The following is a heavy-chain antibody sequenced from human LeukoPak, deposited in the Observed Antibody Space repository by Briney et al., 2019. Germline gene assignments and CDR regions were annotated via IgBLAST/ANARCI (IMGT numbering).Heavy chain of an antibody. CDR3: ARVRGGSGRSYAADAFDI. CDR1: GFTVSSND. V-gene: IGHV3-53*01. Sequence: GGSLRLSCAGSGFTVSSNDMSWVRQAPGKGLEWVSVIYSGGSPYYADSVKGRFTISRDNSKNTLYLQMNSLRDDDTAVYYCARVRGGSGRSYAADAFDIWGQGKMVTVSS. CDR2: IYSGGSP. D-gene: IGHD1-26*01. J-gene: IGHJ3*02.